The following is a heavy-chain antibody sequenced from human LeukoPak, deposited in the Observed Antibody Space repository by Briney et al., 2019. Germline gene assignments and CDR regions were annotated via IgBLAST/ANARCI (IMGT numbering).Heavy chain of an antibody. CDR3: ARGLADSSGWYGGAYYYYMDV. Sequence: GGSLRLSCAASGFTFSSYAMSWVRQAPGKGPEWVSAISGSGGSTYYADSVKGRFTISRDNSKNTLYLQMNSLRAEDTALYYCARGLADSSGWYGGAYYYYMDVWGKGTTVTVSS. J-gene: IGHJ6*03. CDR2: ISGSGGST. CDR1: GFTFSSYA. V-gene: IGHV3-23*01. D-gene: IGHD6-19*01.